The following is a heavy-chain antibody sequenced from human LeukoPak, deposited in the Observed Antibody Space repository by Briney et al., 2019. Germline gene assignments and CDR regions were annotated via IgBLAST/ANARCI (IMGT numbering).Heavy chain of an antibody. J-gene: IGHJ4*02. V-gene: IGHV1-18*01. CDR1: GYTFTSYG. CDR3: AREGVAMDY. Sequence: GASVKVSCKASGYTFTSYGISWVRQAPGQGLEWMGWISAYNGNTNYAQKFQGRVTITADESTSTAYMELSSLRSEDTAVYYCAREGVAMDYWGQGTLVTVSS. D-gene: IGHD5-12*01. CDR2: ISAYNGNT.